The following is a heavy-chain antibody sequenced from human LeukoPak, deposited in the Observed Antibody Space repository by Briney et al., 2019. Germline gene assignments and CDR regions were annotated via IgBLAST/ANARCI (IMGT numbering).Heavy chain of an antibody. CDR1: GYSISSGYF. J-gene: IGHJ4*02. V-gene: IGHV4-38-2*01. CDR2: IYHSGTT. Sequence: SETLSLTXAVSGYSISSGYFWGWIRQPPGKGLEWIGSIYHSGTTDYSPSLKSRVTISVDTSKNQFSLRLSSVTAADTAVYYCARPPDYSDYGAAFTYWGQGTLVTVSS. D-gene: IGHD4-11*01. CDR3: ARPPDYSDYGAAFTY.